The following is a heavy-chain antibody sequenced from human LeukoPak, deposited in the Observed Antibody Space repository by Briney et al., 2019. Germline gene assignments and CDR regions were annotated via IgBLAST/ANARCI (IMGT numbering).Heavy chain of an antibody. V-gene: IGHV1-18*01. CDR1: GYTFTSYG. CDR3: ARGVEYSSSLDAFDI. Sequence: GASVKVSCKASGYTFTSYGISWVRQAPGQGLEWMGWIGAYNGNTNYAQKLQGRVTMTTDTSTSTAYMELRSLRSDDTAVYYCARGVEYSSSLDAFDIWGQGTMVTVSS. J-gene: IGHJ3*02. D-gene: IGHD6-6*01. CDR2: IGAYNGNT.